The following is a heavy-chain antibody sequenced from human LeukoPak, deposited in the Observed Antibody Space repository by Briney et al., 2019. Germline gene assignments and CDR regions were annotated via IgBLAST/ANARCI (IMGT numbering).Heavy chain of an antibody. D-gene: IGHD3-3*01. CDR2: IYYSGST. CDR3: ARVNTRFTILD. J-gene: IGHJ4*02. CDR1: GGSINSYY. V-gene: IGHV4-59*08. Sequence: SETLSLTCTVSGGSINSYYWSWIRQPPGKGLEWIGYIYYSGSTNYNPSLKSRVTVSVDTPKNQFSLKLTSVTAADTAVYYCARVNTRFTILDWGQGTLVSVSS.